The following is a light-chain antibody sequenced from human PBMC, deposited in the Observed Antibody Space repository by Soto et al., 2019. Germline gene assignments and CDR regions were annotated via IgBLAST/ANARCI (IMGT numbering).Light chain of an antibody. Sequence: EIVLTQSPGTLSLSPGESATLSCRASQSISSSYLGWYQQKPGQAPRLLIYGASSRATGIPDRFSGSGSGTDFSLTISRLEPEDFAVYYCQFYGSSPKTFGQGTKVDI. J-gene: IGKJ1*01. CDR1: QSISSSY. CDR2: GAS. V-gene: IGKV3-20*01. CDR3: QFYGSSPKT.